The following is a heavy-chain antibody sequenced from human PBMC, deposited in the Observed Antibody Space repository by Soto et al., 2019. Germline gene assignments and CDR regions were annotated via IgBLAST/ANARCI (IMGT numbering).Heavy chain of an antibody. D-gene: IGHD3-22*01. Sequence: QVQLQESGPGLVKPSETLSLTCTVSGGSISSYYWSWIRQPPGKGLEWIGYIYYSGSTNYNPSLKSRVTISVDTSKNQFSQKLSSATTADTDVYYCARDRGYYDSSGYYYGGHDYWDHGTLVTVSS. V-gene: IGHV4-59*01. CDR3: ARDRGYYDSSGYYYGGHDY. CDR1: GGSISSYY. J-gene: IGHJ4*01. CDR2: IYYSGST.